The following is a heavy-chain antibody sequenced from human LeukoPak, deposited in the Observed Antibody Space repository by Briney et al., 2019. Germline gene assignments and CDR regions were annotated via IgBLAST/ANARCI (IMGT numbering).Heavy chain of an antibody. CDR2: IYYSGST. CDR1: GGSISSSSYY. V-gene: IGHV4-39*07. J-gene: IGHJ4*02. CDR3: ARGGYYAVTFGGVPWYFDY. D-gene: IGHD3-16*01. Sequence: SETLSLTCTVSGGSISSSSYYWGWIRQPPGKGLEWIGSIYYSGSTYYNPSLKSRVTITVDTSKNQFSLKLSSVTAADTAVYYCARGGYYAVTFGGVPWYFDYWGQGTLVTVSS.